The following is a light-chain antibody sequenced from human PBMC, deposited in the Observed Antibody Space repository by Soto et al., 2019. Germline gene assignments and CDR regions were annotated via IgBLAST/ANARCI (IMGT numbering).Light chain of an antibody. V-gene: IGKV3-20*01. CDR2: GAS. J-gene: IGKJ2*01. CDR1: QVIGSRY. CDR3: QQFGSSIPHT. Sequence: EIVMTQSPGTLSLSPGERATISCRASQVIGSRYLAWYHQKSGQAPRLLIYGASSRATGIPDRFSGSGSRTDFPLTISRLEPEDFGVYYCQQFGSSIPHTFGQGTKLEIK.